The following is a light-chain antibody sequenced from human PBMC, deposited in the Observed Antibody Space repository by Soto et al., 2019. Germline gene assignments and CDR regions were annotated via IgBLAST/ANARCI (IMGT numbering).Light chain of an antibody. CDR3: HQYNFWPT. V-gene: IGKV3-15*01. J-gene: IGKJ1*01. Sequence: EILFTQSPGTLSLSPGERATLSCRASQSVSSNLAWYQQKPGQSPRLLIYGTSTRATGVPARLSGGGSGTEFTLTIKSLQSEDFAVYFCHQYNFWPTFGQGTKVDIK. CDR1: QSVSSN. CDR2: GTS.